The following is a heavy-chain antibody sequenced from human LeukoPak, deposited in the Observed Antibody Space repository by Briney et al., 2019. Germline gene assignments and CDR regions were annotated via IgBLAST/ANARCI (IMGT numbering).Heavy chain of an antibody. CDR1: GTSISSTPYY. Sequence: SETLSLTCTVSGTSISSTPYYWGWIRQPPGKGLEWIATIYYSVSSEGTSYNPSLKGRVTMSVDTSKNQLSLKLISVTAADTAVYYCARHTRVGFGDRWGQGTLVTVSS. CDR2: IYYSVSSEGT. D-gene: IGHD3-10*01. CDR3: ARHTRVGFGDR. J-gene: IGHJ5*02. V-gene: IGHV4-39*01.